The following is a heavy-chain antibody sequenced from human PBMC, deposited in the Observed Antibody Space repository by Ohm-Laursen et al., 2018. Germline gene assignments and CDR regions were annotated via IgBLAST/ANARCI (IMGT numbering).Heavy chain of an antibody. V-gene: IGHV1-8*01. CDR2: MNPNSGNT. D-gene: IGHD6-19*01. CDR3: ARVLWRAVAANGPLGY. J-gene: IGHJ4*02. Sequence: VASVKVSCKPSGYTFSTYDIVWVRQAAGQGPEWMGWMNPNSGNTGYSGDTVYAQKFQGRVTMTRDTSMSTVYMELSSLRSEDTAVYYCARVLWRAVAANGPLGYWGQGTLVTVSS. CDR1: GYTFSTYD.